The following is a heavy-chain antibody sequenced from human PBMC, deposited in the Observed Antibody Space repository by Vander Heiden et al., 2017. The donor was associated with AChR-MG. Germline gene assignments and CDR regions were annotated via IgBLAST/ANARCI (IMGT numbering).Heavy chain of an antibody. CDR3: AKAYYYGSGSSFDP. Sequence: EVQLVESGGGLVPPGRSLQLSCSASGFPFDDYAMHGVRQAPGKGLEWVSGISWNSGSIGYADSVKGRFTISRDNAKNSLYLQMNSLRAEDTALYYCAKAYYYGSGSSFDPWGQGTLVTVSS. CDR2: ISWNSGSI. CDR1: GFPFDDYA. V-gene: IGHV3-9*01. D-gene: IGHD3-10*01. J-gene: IGHJ5*02.